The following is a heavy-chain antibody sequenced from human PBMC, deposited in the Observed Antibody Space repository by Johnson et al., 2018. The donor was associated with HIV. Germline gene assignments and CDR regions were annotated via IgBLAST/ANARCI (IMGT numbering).Heavy chain of an antibody. V-gene: IGHV3-7*04. J-gene: IGHJ3*02. CDR2: IKQDGSEK. Sequence: VQLVESGGGVVQPGRSLRLSCAASGFTFSSYWMSWVRQAPGKGLEWVANIKQDGSEKYYVDSVKGRFTISRDNSKSTFFLQMNSLTPEDTGVYYCAKERRAPRAFDIWGQGTMVTVSS. CDR3: AKERRAPRAFDI. CDR1: GFTFSSYW.